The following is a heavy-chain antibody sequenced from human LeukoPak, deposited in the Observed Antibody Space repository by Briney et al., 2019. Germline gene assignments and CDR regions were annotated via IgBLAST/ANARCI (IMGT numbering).Heavy chain of an antibody. CDR1: GGSISSYY. Sequence: SETLSLTCTVSGGSISSYYWSWIWQPPGEGLEWIGYIYTSGSTNYNPSLKSRVTISVDTSKNQFSLKLSSVTAADTAVYYCARLKYYWFDPWGQGTLVTVSS. J-gene: IGHJ5*02. D-gene: IGHD3-10*01. V-gene: IGHV4-4*09. CDR2: IYTSGST. CDR3: ARLKYYWFDP.